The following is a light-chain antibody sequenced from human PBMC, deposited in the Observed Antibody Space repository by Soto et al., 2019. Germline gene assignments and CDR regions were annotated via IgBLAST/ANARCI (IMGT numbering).Light chain of an antibody. CDR3: CSYASRDTYV. CDR2: EGS. CDR1: SSDVGSYNL. V-gene: IGLV2-23*01. J-gene: IGLJ1*01. Sequence: QSVLTQPASVSGSPGQSITISCTGTSSDVGSYNLVSWYQQHPGKAPKLMIYEGSKRPSGVSNRFSGSKSGNTASLTISGLQAEDEADYYCCSYASRDTYVFGTGTKLTVL.